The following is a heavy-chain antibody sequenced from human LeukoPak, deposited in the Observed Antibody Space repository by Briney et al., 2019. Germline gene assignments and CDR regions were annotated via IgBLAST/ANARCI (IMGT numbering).Heavy chain of an antibody. CDR3: ARSSPESVVPAAIVWGLEIDY. J-gene: IGHJ4*02. Sequence: GESLEISCKGSGYTFTNYWIGWVRQMPGKGLELMGIIYPCDSDTRYSPSFQGQVTISVDKSINTAYLQWSSLKASDTAMYYCARSSPESVVPAAIVWGLEIDYWGQGTLVTVSS. V-gene: IGHV5-51*01. CDR2: IYPCDSDT. CDR1: GYTFTNYW. D-gene: IGHD2-2*02.